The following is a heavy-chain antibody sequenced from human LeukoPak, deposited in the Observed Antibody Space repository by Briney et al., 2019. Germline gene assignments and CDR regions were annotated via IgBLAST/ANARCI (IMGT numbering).Heavy chain of an antibody. Sequence: SETLSLTCTVSGGSISSYYCSWIRQPAGKGLEWIGRVYASGSTDYSPSLKSRVTMSIDTSKNQFSLQLSSVTAADTAVYYCARDLVVTSAYWGQGTLVTVSS. CDR2: VYASGST. CDR3: ARDLVVTSAY. J-gene: IGHJ4*02. V-gene: IGHV4-4*07. CDR1: GGSISSYY. D-gene: IGHD3-22*01.